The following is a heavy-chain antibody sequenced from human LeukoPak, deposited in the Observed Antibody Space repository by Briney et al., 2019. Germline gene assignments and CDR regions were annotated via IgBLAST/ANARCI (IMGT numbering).Heavy chain of an antibody. V-gene: IGHV4-38-2*01. Sequence: PSETLSLTCAVSGYSIRSGYYWGWIRQPPGKGLEWIGRIYLDGNTNYNPSLKSRVTISLDKSKNQFSLKLTSVTATDTAVYYCARHPSHGVAPFDYWGQGTLVTVSS. D-gene: IGHD2-15*01. CDR3: ARHPSHGVAPFDY. CDR1: GYSIRSGYY. CDR2: IYLDGNT. J-gene: IGHJ4*02.